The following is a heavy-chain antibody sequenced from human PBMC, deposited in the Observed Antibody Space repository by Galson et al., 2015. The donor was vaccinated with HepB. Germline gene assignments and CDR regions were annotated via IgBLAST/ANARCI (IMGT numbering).Heavy chain of an antibody. Sequence: SVKVSRKASGYTFTGYYMHWVRQAPGQGLEWMGRMDPSGGGTNYAQKFQGRVTMTRDTSISTAYMELSRLRSDDAAVYYCARAGSWDDGSYPFDSWGQGTLVTVSS. V-gene: IGHV1-2*06. CDR2: MDPSGGGT. CDR3: ARAGSWDDGSYPFDS. CDR1: GYTFTGYY. D-gene: IGHD3-10*01. J-gene: IGHJ4*02.